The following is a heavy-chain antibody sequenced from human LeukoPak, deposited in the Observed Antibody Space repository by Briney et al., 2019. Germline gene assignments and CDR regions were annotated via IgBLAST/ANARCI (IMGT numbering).Heavy chain of an antibody. J-gene: IGHJ6*02. CDR2: ISWNSGSI. CDR3: AKGARMVRGVIPIYYYGMDV. CDR1: GFTFDDYA. D-gene: IGHD3-10*01. V-gene: IGHV3-9*01. Sequence: PGGSLRLSCAASGFTFDDYAMHWVRQAPGKGLEWVSGISWNSGSIGYADSVKGRFTISRGNAKNSLYLQMNSLRAEDTALYYCAKGARMVRGVIPIYYYGMDVWGQGTTVTVSS.